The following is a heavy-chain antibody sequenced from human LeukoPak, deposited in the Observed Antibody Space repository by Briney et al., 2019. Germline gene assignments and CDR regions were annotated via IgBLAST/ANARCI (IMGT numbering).Heavy chain of an antibody. CDR2: IYTSGST. CDR1: GGSISSYY. V-gene: IGHV4-4*07. CDR3: ARGSFYFDSSGYQYYFDY. Sequence: PSETLSLTCTVSGGSISSYYWSWIRQPAGKGLEWIGRIYTSGSTNYNPSLKSRVTMSVDTSKNQFSLKLSSVTAADTAVYYCARGSFYFDSSGYQYYFDYWGQGTLVTVSS. D-gene: IGHD3-22*01. J-gene: IGHJ4*02.